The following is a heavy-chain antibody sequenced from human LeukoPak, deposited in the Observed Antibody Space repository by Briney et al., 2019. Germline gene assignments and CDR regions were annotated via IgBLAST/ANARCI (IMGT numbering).Heavy chain of an antibody. J-gene: IGHJ4*02. CDR1: GFTFDSSV. Sequence: GGSLRLSCAASGFTFDSSVMNWVRQAPGKGLEWVANTKQDGSEKYYVDSVKGRFTISRDNAKNSLYLQMNSLRAEDTAVYYCARAIDFWSGYYLGCLDYWGQGTLVTVSS. D-gene: IGHD3-3*01. CDR2: TKQDGSEK. CDR3: ARAIDFWSGYYLGCLDY. V-gene: IGHV3-7*01.